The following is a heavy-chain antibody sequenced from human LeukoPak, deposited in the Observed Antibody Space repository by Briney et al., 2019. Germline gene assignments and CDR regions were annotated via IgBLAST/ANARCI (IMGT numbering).Heavy chain of an antibody. D-gene: IGHD5-12*01. CDR2: INHSGST. CDR1: GGSFSGYY. J-gene: IGHJ5*02. V-gene: IGHV4-34*01. CDR3: ARDSPPYSGYDGNWFDP. Sequence: SETLSLTCAVYGGSFSGYYWSWIRQPPGKGLEWIGEINHSGSTNYNPSLKSRVTISVDTSKNQFSLKLSSVTAADTAVYYCARDSPPYSGYDGNWFDPWGQGTLVTVSS.